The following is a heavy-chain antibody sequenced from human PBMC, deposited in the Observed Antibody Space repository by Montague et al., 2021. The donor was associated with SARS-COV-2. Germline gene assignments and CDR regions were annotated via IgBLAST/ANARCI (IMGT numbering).Heavy chain of an antibody. CDR2: MSYSGSA. V-gene: IGHV4-59*01. D-gene: IGHD3-22*01. J-gene: IGHJ3*01. CDR3: ARTSDPSNFDSTGYYGAFDV. Sequence: SETLSLTCTVSGATISSDYWSWIRQSPGKELEWIGYMSYSGSATYNPSLESRVAISRDTSKNQFSLTLIPATAADTAIYYCARTSDPSNFDSTGYYGAFDVWGQGTTVIVSS. CDR1: GATISSDY.